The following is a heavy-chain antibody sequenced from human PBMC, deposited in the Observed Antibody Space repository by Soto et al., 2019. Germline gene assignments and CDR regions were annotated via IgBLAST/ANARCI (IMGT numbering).Heavy chain of an antibody. V-gene: IGHV3-23*01. CDR3: TSYTYGYPFDY. CDR2: ISGSGGST. CDR1: GFTFNNYA. D-gene: IGHD5-18*01. J-gene: IGHJ4*02. Sequence: EVQLLESGGGLVQPGRSLRLSCAASGFTFNNYAMSWVRQAPGKGLEWVSSISGSGGSTYYADFVKGRFTISRDNSKNTLSLQMNSLRAEDTAVYYCTSYTYGYPFDYWGQGTLVTVSS.